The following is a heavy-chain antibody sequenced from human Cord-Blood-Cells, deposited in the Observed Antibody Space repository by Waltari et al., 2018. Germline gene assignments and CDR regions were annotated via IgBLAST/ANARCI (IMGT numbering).Heavy chain of an antibody. CDR1: GFTFSSYE. V-gene: IGHV3-48*03. CDR2: NSSSGSTI. J-gene: IGHJ4*02. D-gene: IGHD3-10*01. CDR3: ARDGVLLWFGELFDY. Sequence: EVQLVESGGGLVQPGGSLRLSCAASGFTFSSYEMNWVRQAPGKGLEWVSYNSSSGSTIYYADSVKGRFTISRDNANNSLYLQMNSLRAEDTAVYYCARDGVLLWFGELFDYWGQGTLVTVSS.